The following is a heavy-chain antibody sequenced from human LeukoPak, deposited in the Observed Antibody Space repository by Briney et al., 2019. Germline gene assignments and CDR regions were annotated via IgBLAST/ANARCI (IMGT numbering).Heavy chain of an antibody. V-gene: IGHV3-23*01. CDR3: VRHDSYIPF. J-gene: IGHJ1*01. Sequence: GGSLRLSCAASGFTFSSYAMSWVRQAPGKGLEWVSAISGSGDDTYYADSVKGRFTISRDNSKSTLYLQMNSLRAEDTALYFCVRHDSYIPFWGQGSLVTVSS. CDR2: ISGSGDDT. CDR1: GFTFSSYA. D-gene: IGHD5-18*01.